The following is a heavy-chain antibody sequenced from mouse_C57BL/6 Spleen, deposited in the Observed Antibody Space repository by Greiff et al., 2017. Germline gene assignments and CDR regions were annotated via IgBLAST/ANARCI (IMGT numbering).Heavy chain of an antibody. D-gene: IGHD2-5*01. J-gene: IGHJ4*01. V-gene: IGHV2-9-1*01. CDR2: IWTGGGT. CDR3: ARKGAYYSNYEGAMDY. CDR1: GFSLTSYA. Sequence: QVQLQQSGPGPVAPSQSLSITCTVSGFSLTSYAISWVRQPPGKGLEWLGVIWTGGGTNYNSALKSRRNISKDNSKSQVFLKMNSLQTDDTARYYCARKGAYYSNYEGAMDYWGQGTSVTVSS.